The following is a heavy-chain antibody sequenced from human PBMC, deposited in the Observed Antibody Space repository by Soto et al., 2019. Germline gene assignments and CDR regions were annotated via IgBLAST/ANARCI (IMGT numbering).Heavy chain of an antibody. CDR3: AREYQLLTYYFDY. V-gene: IGHV3-30-3*01. J-gene: IGHJ4*02. D-gene: IGHD2-2*01. CDR1: GFTFSNYA. Sequence: QVQVVESGGGVVQPGRSLRLSCAASGFTFSNYAMHWVRQAPGKGLERVAVISNDGSNKYYEDSVKGRFTSSRDNSKNTLYLQMNSLRAEDTAVYYCAREYQLLTYYFDYWGQGTLVTVSS. CDR2: ISNDGSNK.